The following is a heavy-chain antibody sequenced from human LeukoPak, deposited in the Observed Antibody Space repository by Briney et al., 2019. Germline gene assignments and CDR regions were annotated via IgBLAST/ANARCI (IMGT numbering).Heavy chain of an antibody. CDR1: GFSLSTSGVG. Sequence: SGPTLVNPTQTLTLTCTFSGFSLSTSGVGVGWICQPPGKALEWLALIYWDDDKRDSPSLKSRLTITKDTSKNQVVLTMTNMDPVDTATYYCARRRDGYNPGRDDAFDIWGQGTMVTVSS. D-gene: IGHD5-24*01. CDR2: IYWDDDK. CDR3: ARRRDGYNPGRDDAFDI. J-gene: IGHJ3*02. V-gene: IGHV2-5*02.